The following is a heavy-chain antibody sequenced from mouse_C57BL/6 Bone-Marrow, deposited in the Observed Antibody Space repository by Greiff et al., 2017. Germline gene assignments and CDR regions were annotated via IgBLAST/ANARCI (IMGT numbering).Heavy chain of an antibody. CDR1: GFTFSDYY. D-gene: IGHD2-13*01. J-gene: IGHJ4*01. Sequence: EVQGVESEGGLVQPGSSMKLSCTASGFTFSDYYMAWVRQVPGKGLEWVANINPDGSSTYYMDYLKSRFIISRDNAKNILYLQMSSLKSEDTATDYCGRGEAGDDCAIDYWGQGTSVTVSS. CDR3: GRGEAGDDCAIDY. CDR2: INPDGSST. V-gene: IGHV5-16*01.